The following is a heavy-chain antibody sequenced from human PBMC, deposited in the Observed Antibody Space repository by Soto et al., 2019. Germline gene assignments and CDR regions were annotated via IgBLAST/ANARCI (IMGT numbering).Heavy chain of an antibody. CDR1: GFTFSSYS. Sequence: GGSLRLSCAASGFTFSSYSMNWVRQAPGKGLEWVSYISSSSSTIYYADSVKGRFTISRDNAKNSLYLQMNSLRDEDTAVYYCARPRRRAAAGNALGYWGQGTLVTVSS. CDR3: ARPRRRAAAGNALGY. D-gene: IGHD6-13*01. J-gene: IGHJ4*02. V-gene: IGHV3-48*02. CDR2: ISSSSSTI.